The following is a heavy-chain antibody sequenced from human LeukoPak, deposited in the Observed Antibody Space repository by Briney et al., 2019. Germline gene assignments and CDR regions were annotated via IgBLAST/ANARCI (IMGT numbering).Heavy chain of an antibody. CDR2: VYPDDSDT. D-gene: IGHD1-26*01. J-gene: IGHJ4*02. CDR1: AYSFTRYL. V-gene: IGHV5-51*01. Sequence: GASLKISCKASAYSFTRYLISWVGQTHAQGLEWMGIVYPDDSDTRYSPAFQGQVTISADKSITTAYLHWSSLKASDTAVYYCARPSGTYFPFDYWGQGTLVTVSS. CDR3: ARPSGTYFPFDY.